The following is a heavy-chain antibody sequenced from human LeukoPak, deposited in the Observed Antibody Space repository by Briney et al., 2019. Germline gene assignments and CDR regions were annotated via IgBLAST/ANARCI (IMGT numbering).Heavy chain of an antibody. D-gene: IGHD2-21*02. J-gene: IGHJ3*01. V-gene: IGHV3-23*01. Sequence: GGSLRLSCAASGFNFRSYAMTWVRQAPGKGLEWVSVVDGSGGGTYYADSVKGRFSISRDNSRNTLYMEMKNLRAEDTALYYCAKVLYVAATSDAFDFWGRGTLVTVSS. CDR2: VDGSGGGT. CDR1: GFNFRSYA. CDR3: AKVLYVAATSDAFDF.